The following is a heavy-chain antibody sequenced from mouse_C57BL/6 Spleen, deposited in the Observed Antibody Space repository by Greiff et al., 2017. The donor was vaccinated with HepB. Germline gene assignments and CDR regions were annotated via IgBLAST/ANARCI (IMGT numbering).Heavy chain of an antibody. CDR1: GFSFNTYA. D-gene: IGHD1-1*01. CDR2: IRSKSNNYAT. CDR3: VRPYGSSYGYAMDY. V-gene: IGHV10-1*01. Sequence: DVKLQESGGGLVQPKGSLKLSCAASGFSFNTYAMNWVRQAPGKGLEWVARIRSKSNNYATYYADSVKDRFTISRDDSESMLYLQMNNLKTEDTAMYYCVRPYGSSYGYAMDYWGQGTSVTVSS. J-gene: IGHJ4*01.